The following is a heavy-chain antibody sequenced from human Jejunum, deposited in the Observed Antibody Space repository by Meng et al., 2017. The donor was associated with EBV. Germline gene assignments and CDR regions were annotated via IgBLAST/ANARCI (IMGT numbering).Heavy chain of an antibody. CDR1: GGSISTGGYS. V-gene: IGHV4-30-2*06. Sequence: QLHLQESGPGLVKPSQTLSLTCAVSGGSISTGGYSWHWIRQSPGKGLEWIGYIYHSGSAYYNPSLKSRLILSVDRSRDQFSLELISVTAADTAVYYCARGNSGFDYWGQGTLGTVDS. CDR3: ARGNSGFDY. J-gene: IGHJ4*02. CDR2: IYHSGSA. D-gene: IGHD6-19*01.